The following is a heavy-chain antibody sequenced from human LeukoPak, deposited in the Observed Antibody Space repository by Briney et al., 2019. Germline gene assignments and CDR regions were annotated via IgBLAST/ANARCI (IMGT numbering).Heavy chain of an antibody. CDR3: ARDVSGLDAFDM. J-gene: IGHJ3*02. D-gene: IGHD5/OR15-5a*01. Sequence: GGSLRLSCTASGFSFSTCSMNWVRHAPGKGLELVSSISSDSRLIYYADSVKGRVTISRDNAKNSLYLQMSSLRAEDTALYYCARDVSGLDAFDMWGQGTMVTVSS. CDR2: ISSDSRLI. CDR1: GFSFSTCS. V-gene: IGHV3-21*01.